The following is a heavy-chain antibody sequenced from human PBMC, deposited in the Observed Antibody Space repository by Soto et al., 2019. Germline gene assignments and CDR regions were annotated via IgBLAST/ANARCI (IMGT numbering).Heavy chain of an antibody. CDR3: ARGLGFGGVVTMYDS. J-gene: IGHJ4*02. CDR2: INHSGTT. D-gene: IGHD3-16*01. V-gene: IGHV4-34*01. CDR1: GGSFSGYY. Sequence: QVQLQQWGAGLLKPSETLSLTCAVYGGSFSGYYWSWIRQPPGKGLEWIGEINHSGTTYYNPSLKSRVTISVDTSKNQVSLNLNSVTAADTAVYYCARGLGFGGVVTMYDSWGQVTPVTVSS.